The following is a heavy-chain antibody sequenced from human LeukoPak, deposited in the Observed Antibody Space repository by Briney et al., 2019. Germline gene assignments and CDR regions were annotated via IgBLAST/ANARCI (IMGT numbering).Heavy chain of an antibody. CDR3: ARLPTTGPPFDY. CDR2: IYYSGST. D-gene: IGHD1-1*01. CDR1: GGSISSSSYY. Sequence: SETLSLTCTVSGGSISSSSYYWGWIRQPPGKGLEWIGSIYYSGSTYYNPSLKSRVTISVDTSKNQFSLKLSSVTAADTAVYYCARLPTTGPPFDYWGQGTLVTVSS. V-gene: IGHV4-39*01. J-gene: IGHJ4*02.